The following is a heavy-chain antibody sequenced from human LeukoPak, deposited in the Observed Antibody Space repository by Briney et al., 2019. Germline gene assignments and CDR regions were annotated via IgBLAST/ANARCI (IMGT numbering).Heavy chain of an antibody. CDR3: ARNIVGPRQVDY. J-gene: IGHJ4*02. V-gene: IGHV4-59*01. CDR2: IYHSGTT. CDR1: GGSISSYY. Sequence: SETLSLTCTVSGGSISSYYWSWIRQPPGKGLEWIGYIYHSGTTNYNPSLKSRATISVDTSKSQFSLKLSSVTAADTAIYYCARNIVGPRQVDYWGQGTLVTVSS. D-gene: IGHD1-26*01.